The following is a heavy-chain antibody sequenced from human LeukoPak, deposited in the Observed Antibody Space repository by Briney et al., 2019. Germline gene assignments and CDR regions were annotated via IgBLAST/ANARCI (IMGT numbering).Heavy chain of an antibody. V-gene: IGHV3-21*01. CDR2: ISSSSSYI. J-gene: IGHJ4*02. CDR1: GFTFSSYS. CDR3: ARERYYSGWSEGKAIIY. D-gene: IGHD6-19*01. Sequence: GGSLRLSCAASGFTFSSYSMNWVRQAPGKGLEWVSLISSSSSYIYYADSVKGRFTISRDNAKNSLYLQINSLRVEDTAVYYCARERYYSGWSEGKAIIYWGQGTLVTVSS.